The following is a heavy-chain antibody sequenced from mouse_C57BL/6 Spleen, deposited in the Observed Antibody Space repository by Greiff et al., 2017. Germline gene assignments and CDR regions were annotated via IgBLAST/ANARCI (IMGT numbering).Heavy chain of an antibody. V-gene: IGHV3-6*01. D-gene: IGHD2-5*01. CDR2: ISYDGSN. Sequence: EVKLEESGPGLVKPSQSLSLTCSVTGYSITSGYYWNWIRQFPGNKLEWMGYISYDGSNNYNPSLKNRISITRDTAKNQLFLKLNSVTTEDTATYYCARGPYSNYLYYAMDYWGQGTSVTVSS. J-gene: IGHJ4*01. CDR3: ARGPYSNYLYYAMDY. CDR1: GYSITSGYY.